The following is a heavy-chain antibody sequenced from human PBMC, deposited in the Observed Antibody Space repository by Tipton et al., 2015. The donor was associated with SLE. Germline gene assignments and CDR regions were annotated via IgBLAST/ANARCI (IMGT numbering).Heavy chain of an antibody. CDR1: GFTFSYYS. D-gene: IGHD5-24*01. CDR2: ISGSSTFI. Sequence: SLRLPCAASGFTFSYYSMNWVRQAPGKGLEWISSISGSSTFIYYADSVKGRFTISRDNAKRSLYLQMNSLRVEDTAVYYCTAGAGWLIDYWGQGTLVTVSS. J-gene: IGHJ4*02. CDR3: TAGAGWLIDY. V-gene: IGHV3-21*04.